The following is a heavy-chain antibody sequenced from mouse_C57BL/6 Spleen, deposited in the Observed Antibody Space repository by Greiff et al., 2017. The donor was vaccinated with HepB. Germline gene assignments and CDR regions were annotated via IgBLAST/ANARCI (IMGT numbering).Heavy chain of an antibody. V-gene: IGHV1-15*01. Sequence: QVQLKESGAELVRPGASVTLSCKASGYTFTDYEMHWVKQTPVHGLEWIGAIDPETGGTAYNQKFKGKAILTADKSSSTAYMELRSLTSEDSAVYYCTRNYGTGYFDVWGTGTTVTVSS. D-gene: IGHD1-2*01. CDR3: TRNYGTGYFDV. CDR2: IDPETGGT. J-gene: IGHJ1*03. CDR1: GYTFTDYE.